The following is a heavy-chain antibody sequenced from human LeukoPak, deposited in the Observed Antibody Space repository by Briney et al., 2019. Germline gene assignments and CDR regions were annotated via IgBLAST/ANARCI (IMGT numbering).Heavy chain of an antibody. V-gene: IGHV1-18*01. CDR3: AREDNLMDFWSGYSDY. CDR1: GYTFTSYA. D-gene: IGHD3-3*01. Sequence: GASVKVSCKASGYTFTSYAISWVRQAPGQGLEWMGWISTYNGHTNCAQKLQGRVTTTTDTSSSTAYMELRSLRSDDTAVCYCAREDNLMDFWSGYSDYWGQGTLVTVSS. J-gene: IGHJ4*02. CDR2: ISTYNGHT.